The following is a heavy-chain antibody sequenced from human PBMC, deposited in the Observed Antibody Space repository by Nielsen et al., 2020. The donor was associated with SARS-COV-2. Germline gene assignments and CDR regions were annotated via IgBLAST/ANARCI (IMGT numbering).Heavy chain of an antibody. CDR2: IRGSGDKT. CDR3: ARFGRIVDVGGGTTFPDVSDV. J-gene: IGHJ3*01. Sequence: GGSLRLSCAASGFTFTSYAMAWVRQAPAKGLEWVSGIRGSGDKTYYADSVKGRFTISRDNSKDTLDLQMNSLRVEDTAVYFCARFGRIVDVGGGTTFPDVSDVWGQGTAVTVSS. V-gene: IGHV3-23*01. D-gene: IGHD1-26*01. CDR1: GFTFTSYA.